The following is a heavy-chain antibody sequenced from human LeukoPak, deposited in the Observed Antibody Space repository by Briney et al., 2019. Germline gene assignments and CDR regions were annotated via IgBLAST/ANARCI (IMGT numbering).Heavy chain of an antibody. CDR2: IIADGGTT. D-gene: IGHD3-10*02. Sequence: GGSLRLSCAASGLTFTNAWMSWVRQAPGKGLEWVGRIIADGGTTDYAAPVKGRFTISRDGSKNTLYLQMNSLKTEDTAVYYCTTISYVGGYWGQGTLVTVSS. CDR1: GLTFTNAW. J-gene: IGHJ4*02. CDR3: TTISYVGGY. V-gene: IGHV3-15*01.